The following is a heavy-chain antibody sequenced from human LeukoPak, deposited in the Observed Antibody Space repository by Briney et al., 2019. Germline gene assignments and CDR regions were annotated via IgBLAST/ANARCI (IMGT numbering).Heavy chain of an antibody. CDR2: IYYSGST. J-gene: IGHJ5*02. D-gene: IGHD6-13*01. V-gene: IGHV4-39*07. CDR1: GGSISSSSYY. Sequence: SETLSLTCTVSGGSISSSSYYWGWIRQPPGKGLEWIGSIYYSGSTYYNPSLKSRVTISVDTSKNQFSLKLSSVTAADTAVYYCARDPLYSSSSYNWFDPWGQGTLVTVSS. CDR3: ARDPLYSSSSYNWFDP.